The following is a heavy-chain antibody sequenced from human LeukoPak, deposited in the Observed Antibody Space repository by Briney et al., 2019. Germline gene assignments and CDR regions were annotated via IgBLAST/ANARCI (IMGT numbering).Heavy chain of an antibody. Sequence: PGGSLRLSCAASGFTFSSYAMHWVRQAPGKGLEWVAVISYDGSNKYYADSVKGRFTISRDNSKNTLYLQMNSLRAEDTAVYYCARDQDVAAAGKYYYYGMDVWGQGTTVTVSS. CDR3: ARDQDVAAAGKYYYYGMDV. V-gene: IGHV3-30*04. J-gene: IGHJ6*02. CDR2: ISYDGSNK. CDR1: GFTFSSYA. D-gene: IGHD6-13*01.